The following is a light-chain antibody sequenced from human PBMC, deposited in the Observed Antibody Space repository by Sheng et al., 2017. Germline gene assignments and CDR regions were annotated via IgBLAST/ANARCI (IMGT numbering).Light chain of an antibody. CDR1: KLGDKY. V-gene: IGLV3-1*01. CDR3: HVWDDSRDHPV. CDR2: QDS. J-gene: IGLJ3*02. Sequence: SYELTQPPSVSVSPGQTASITCSGDKLGDKYACWYQQKPGQSPVLVIYQDSKRPSGIPERFSGSNSGNTAALIITRVEAGDEADYFCHVWDDSRDHPVFGGGTRLTVL.